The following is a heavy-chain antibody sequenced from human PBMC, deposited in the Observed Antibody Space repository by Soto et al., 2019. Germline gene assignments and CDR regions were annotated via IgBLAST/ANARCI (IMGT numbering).Heavy chain of an antibody. CDR3: ARYFWIPAGVRVYYYGMDV. CDR1: GGPVSNDHYY. V-gene: IGHV4-61*01. CDR2: IHYTGST. Sequence: PSETLSLTCTVHGGPVSNDHYYWCWIRQPPGKGLECIGVIHYTGSTNYNPSLKSRVAISVDTSKNQFSLRLSSVAAADTALSYCARYFWIPAGVRVYYYGMDVWGQGTTVTVSS. D-gene: IGHD6-13*01. J-gene: IGHJ6*02.